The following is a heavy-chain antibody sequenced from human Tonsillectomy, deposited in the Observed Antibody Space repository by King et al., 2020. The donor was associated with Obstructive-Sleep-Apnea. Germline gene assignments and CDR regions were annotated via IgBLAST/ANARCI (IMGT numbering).Heavy chain of an antibody. CDR2: INHSVGT. CDR3: TRGPGAGEAFDI. D-gene: IGHD7-27*01. CDR1: GGSFSDSY. J-gene: IGHJ3*02. V-gene: IGHV4-34*01. Sequence: VQLQQWGAGLLKPSETLSLTCALYGGSFSDSYWSWVRQPPGKGLEWIGEINHSVGTNYNPSLKIRVTISVDTSKKQFSLRLSSVTAADTAVYYCTRGPGAGEAFDIWGQGTMVTVSS.